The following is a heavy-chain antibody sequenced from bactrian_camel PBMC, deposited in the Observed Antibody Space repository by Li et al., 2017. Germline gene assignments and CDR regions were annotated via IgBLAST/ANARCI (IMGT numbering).Heavy chain of an antibody. CDR2: MHTDGTT. V-gene: IGHV3S67*01. Sequence: DVQLVESGGGSVQAGGSLRLACTASGVTFTHYSMAWFRQAPGKEREGVASMHTDGTTSFADSVKGRFTVSQDSGKNTLYLQMNSLKREDTAKYYCAADWPGCQVQTRTWRYGYLGQGTQVTVS. CDR1: GVTFTHYS. J-gene: IGHJ4*01. D-gene: IGHD1*01.